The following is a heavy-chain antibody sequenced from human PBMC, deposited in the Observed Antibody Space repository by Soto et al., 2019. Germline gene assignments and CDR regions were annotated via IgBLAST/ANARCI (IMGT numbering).Heavy chain of an antibody. V-gene: IGHV1-18*01. Sequence: GSVKVSCKASGYTFTSYGISWVRQSPGQGLEWMGWISAYNGNANYAQKLQGRVTMTTDTSTSTAYMEMRSLRSDDTAVYYCARVGGCSSTSSYPSQDSGMDGGS. J-gene: IGHJ6*02. CDR1: GYTFTSYG. CDR2: ISAYNGNA. D-gene: IGHD2-2*01. CDR3: ARVGGCSSTSSYPSQDSGMDG.